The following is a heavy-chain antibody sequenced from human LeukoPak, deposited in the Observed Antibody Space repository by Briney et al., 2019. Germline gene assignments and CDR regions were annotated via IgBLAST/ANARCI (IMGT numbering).Heavy chain of an antibody. V-gene: IGHV3-74*01. CDR1: GFTFSIYW. Sequence: GGSLRLSCAASGFTFSIYWMHWVRQAPGKGLVWVSRINTDGSGTIYADSVKGRFTISRDNAKNTLYLHMNSLRAEDTAVYYCARVVPRGDYYGMDVWGQGTTVTVSS. CDR2: INTDGSGT. J-gene: IGHJ6*01. CDR3: ARVVPRGDYYGMDV.